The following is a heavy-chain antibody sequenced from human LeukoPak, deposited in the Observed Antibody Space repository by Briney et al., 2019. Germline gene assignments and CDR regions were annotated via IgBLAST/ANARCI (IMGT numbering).Heavy chain of an antibody. V-gene: IGHV3-23*01. D-gene: IGHD6-19*01. CDR2: ISGSGGRT. CDR3: AKPALAGAGSVPVESELDY. CDR1: GFIFSSYA. J-gene: IGHJ4*02. Sequence: GGSLRLSCAASGFIFSSYAMSWVRLAPGKGLEWISVISGSGGRTDYADSVKGRFTISRDNSKNTLYLQMNSLRAEDTAVYYCAKPALAGAGSVPVESELDYGAQGPRATVPS.